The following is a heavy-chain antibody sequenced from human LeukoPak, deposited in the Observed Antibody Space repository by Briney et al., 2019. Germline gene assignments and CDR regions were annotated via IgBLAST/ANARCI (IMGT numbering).Heavy chain of an antibody. D-gene: IGHD3-9*01. CDR1: GFTFSSYA. Sequence: GGSLRLSCAASGFTFSSYAMHWVRQAPGKGLEWVAVISYDGSNKYYADSVKGRFTISRDNSKNTLYLQMNSLRAEDTAVYYCARDGAHYDILTGPFDYWGQGTLVTVSS. J-gene: IGHJ4*02. CDR3: ARDGAHYDILTGPFDY. CDR2: ISYDGSNK. V-gene: IGHV3-30*04.